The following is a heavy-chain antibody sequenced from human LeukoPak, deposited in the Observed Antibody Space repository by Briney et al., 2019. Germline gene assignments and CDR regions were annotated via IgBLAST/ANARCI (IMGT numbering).Heavy chain of an antibody. CDR3: AREDGSGLGDFDY. D-gene: IGHD2-15*01. V-gene: IGHV1-8*01. CDR2: MNPNSGNT. CDR1: GCTSTSYD. J-gene: IGHJ4*02. Sequence: ASVKVSCKASGCTSTSYDINWVRQATGQGLEWMGWMNPNSGNTGYAQKFQGRVTMTRNTSISTACMELSSLRSEDTAVYYCAREDGSGLGDFDYWGQGTLVTVSS.